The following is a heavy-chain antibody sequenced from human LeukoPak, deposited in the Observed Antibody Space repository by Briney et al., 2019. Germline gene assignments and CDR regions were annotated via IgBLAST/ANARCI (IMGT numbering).Heavy chain of an antibody. V-gene: IGHV3-9*01. Sequence: GRSLRLSCAASGFTFDDYAMHWGRQAPGKGLERVSGISWNSGSRGYADSVKSRFTISRDNAKDSLYLQMNSLRAEDTALYYCAKDKGATTTGRVYFDYWGQGTLVTVSS. CDR2: ISWNSGSR. CDR3: AKDKGATTTGRVYFDY. D-gene: IGHD1-26*01. J-gene: IGHJ4*02. CDR1: GFTFDDYA.